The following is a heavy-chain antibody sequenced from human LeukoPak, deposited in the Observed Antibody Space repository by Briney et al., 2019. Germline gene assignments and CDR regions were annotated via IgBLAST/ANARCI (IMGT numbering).Heavy chain of an antibody. D-gene: IGHD7-27*01. CDR3: TKGWGDY. CDR2: IRSEASGGTT. Sequence: GRSLRLSCSTSGFTFGEYAMSWFRQAPGKGLELVGFIRSEASGGTTEHVASVKGRFTISRDDSEGPAYLQMTSLKIEDTAVYYCTKGWGDYWGRGTLVTVSS. V-gene: IGHV3-49*03. CDR1: GFTFGEYA. J-gene: IGHJ4*02.